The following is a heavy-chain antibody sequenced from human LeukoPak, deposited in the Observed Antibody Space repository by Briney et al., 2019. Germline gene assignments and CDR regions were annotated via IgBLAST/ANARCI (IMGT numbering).Heavy chain of an antibody. CDR3: ARLYSSGRYANAFDI. CDR2: IRSIGDR. Sequence: GGSPRLSCAASGFTFGDYDMHWVRQATGKGLEWVSAIRSIGDRFYSGSMKGRFTISRENAKNTLYLEMNSLRVGDTAVYYCARLYSSGRYANAFDIWGQGTVVTVSS. J-gene: IGHJ3*02. CDR1: GFTFGDYD. V-gene: IGHV3-13*01. D-gene: IGHD6-19*01.